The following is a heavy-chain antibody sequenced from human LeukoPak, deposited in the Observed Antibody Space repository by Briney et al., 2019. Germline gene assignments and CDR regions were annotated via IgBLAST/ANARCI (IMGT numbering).Heavy chain of an antibody. CDR1: GYTFTACC. V-gene: IGHV1-18*01. CDR2: ISGYNRKT. D-gene: IGHD3-22*01. J-gene: IGHJ4*02. Sequence: ASVKVSCKASGYTFTACCISWVRQAPGQGLEWMGWISGYNRKTNYAQKLQGRVTMTTDTSTSTAYMELRSLRSDDTAVYYCARVRDFYDNSAYLSNFDSWGQGTLVTVSS. CDR3: ARVRDFYDNSAYLSNFDS.